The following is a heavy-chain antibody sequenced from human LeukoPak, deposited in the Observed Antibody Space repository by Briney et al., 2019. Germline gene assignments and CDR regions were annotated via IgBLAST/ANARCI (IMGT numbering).Heavy chain of an antibody. V-gene: IGHV3-21*06. D-gene: IGHD1-26*01. CDR3: ARDPYSGNYGAYYYYMDV. J-gene: IGHJ6*03. Sequence: GGTLRLSCAASGFTFSDYGMNWVRQAPGKGLEWVSSITSSSSYIYYADSVKGRFTISRDNAKNSLYLQMDSLRVEDTAVYYCARDPYSGNYGAYYYYMDVWGKGTTVTISS. CDR1: GFTFSDYG. CDR2: ITSSSSYI.